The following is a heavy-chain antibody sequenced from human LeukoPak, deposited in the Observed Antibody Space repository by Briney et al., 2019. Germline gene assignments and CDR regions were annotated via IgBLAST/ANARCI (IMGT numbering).Heavy chain of an antibody. CDR2: MNPNSGNT. V-gene: IGHV1-8*03. CDR3: ASLYGQYYYMDV. Sequence: ASVKVSCKASGYTFTSYDINWVRQATGQGLEWMGWMNPNSGNTGYAQKFQGGVTITRNTSISTAYMELSSLRSEDTAVYYCASLYGQYYYMDVWGKGTTVTVSS. CDR1: GYTFTSYD. D-gene: IGHD2/OR15-2a*01. J-gene: IGHJ6*03.